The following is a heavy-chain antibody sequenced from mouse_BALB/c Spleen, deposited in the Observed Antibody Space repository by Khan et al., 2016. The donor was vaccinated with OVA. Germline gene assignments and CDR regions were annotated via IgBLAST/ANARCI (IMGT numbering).Heavy chain of an antibody. J-gene: IGHJ3*01. CDR2: IYPGSDNT. V-gene: IGHV1-77*01. CDR1: GYTFTDYY. CDR3: AREWAAWFAY. Sequence: QVQLQQPGAELARPGASVTLSCKASGYTFTDYYINWMRQRTGQGLEWIGEIYPGSDNTYYNEKFKGKATLTADKSSSKAYMQLSSLTSEDSAVYFCAREWAAWFAYWGQGTTVTVSA.